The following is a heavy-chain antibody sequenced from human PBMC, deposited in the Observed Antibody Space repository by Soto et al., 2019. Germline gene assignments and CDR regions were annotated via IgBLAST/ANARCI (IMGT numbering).Heavy chain of an antibody. CDR1: GFTFSSYG. J-gene: IGHJ1*01. Sequence: PVGSLRLSCAASGFTFSSYGMHWVRQAPGKGLEWVAVIGYDGSNKYYADSVKGRFTISRDNSKNTLYLQMNSLRAEDTAVYYCARDSRSGGFQHWGQGTLVTVSS. V-gene: IGHV3-33*01. D-gene: IGHD1-26*01. CDR3: ARDSRSGGFQH. CDR2: IGYDGSNK.